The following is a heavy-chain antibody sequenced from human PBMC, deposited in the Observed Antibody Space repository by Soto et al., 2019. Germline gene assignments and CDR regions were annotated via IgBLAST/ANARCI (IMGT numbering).Heavy chain of an antibody. CDR3: AGGSYGDYAAGYYYYYTDV. V-gene: IGHV1-3*01. CDR1: GYTFTSYA. Sequence: GASVKVSCKASGYTFTSYAMHWVRQAPGQRLEWMGWINAGNGNTKYSQKFQGRVTITRDTSASTAYMELSSLRSEDTAVYYCAGGSYGDYAAGYYYYYTDVWGKGTTVTGSS. D-gene: IGHD4-17*01. CDR2: INAGNGNT. J-gene: IGHJ6*03.